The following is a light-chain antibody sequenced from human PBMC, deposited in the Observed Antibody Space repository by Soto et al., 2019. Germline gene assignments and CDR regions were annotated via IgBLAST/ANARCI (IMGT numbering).Light chain of an antibody. CDR3: QQSYSTPWT. J-gene: IGKJ1*01. V-gene: IGKV1-39*01. CDR1: QSISSY. Sequence: DIQMTQSPSSLSASVGDRVTITCRASQSISSYLNWYQQKPGKAPKLLIYAASSLQSGVPSRFSGSGSGTDFTLTISSLHPEDSATYYCQQSYSTPWTFGQGTKVEIK. CDR2: AAS.